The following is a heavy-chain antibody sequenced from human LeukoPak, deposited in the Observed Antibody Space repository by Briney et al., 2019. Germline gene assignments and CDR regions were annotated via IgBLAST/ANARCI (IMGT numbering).Heavy chain of an antibody. V-gene: IGHV3-53*01. CDR3: ARGFRDSTAMASFDY. D-gene: IGHD5-18*01. CDR2: IYSDNTT. CDR1: GFTVSSNY. Sequence: PGGCLSLSCVASGFTVSSNYMTWVRQAPGKGLEWVSIIYSDNTTYYADSVKGRFTISRDNSKNTLYLQMNSLRPEDTAVYYCARGFRDSTAMASFDYWGQGTLATVSS. J-gene: IGHJ4*02.